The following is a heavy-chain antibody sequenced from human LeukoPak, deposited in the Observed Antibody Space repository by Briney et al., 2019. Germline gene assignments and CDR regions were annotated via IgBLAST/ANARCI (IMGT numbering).Heavy chain of an antibody. CDR2: ISHSGST. V-gene: IGHV4-38-2*02. CDR3: ARVNTVMATFDY. D-gene: IGHD5-24*01. CDR1: GSSISSSYY. J-gene: IGHJ4*02. Sequence: PSETLSLTCTVSGSSISSSYYGAWIRQPPGKGLEWIATISHSGSTYYNPSLKSRVTISADTSQNQHSLRLNSVIVADTAVYYCARVNTVMATFDYWGQGTPVTVSS.